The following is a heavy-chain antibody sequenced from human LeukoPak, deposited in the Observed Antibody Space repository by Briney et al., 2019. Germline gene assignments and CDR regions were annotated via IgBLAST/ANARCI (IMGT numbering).Heavy chain of an antibody. D-gene: IGHD3-10*01. CDR3: TSVGFGPYYFDN. J-gene: IGHJ4*02. CDR1: GFTFSGNG. Sequence: GGSLRLSCAASGFTFSGNGMHWVRQAPGKGLEWVGRIKSKTDGGTTDYAAPVKGRFTISRDDSKNTLYLQMNSLKTEDTAVYYCTSVGFGPYYFDNWGQGTLVTVSS. V-gene: IGHV3-15*01. CDR2: IKSKTDGGTT.